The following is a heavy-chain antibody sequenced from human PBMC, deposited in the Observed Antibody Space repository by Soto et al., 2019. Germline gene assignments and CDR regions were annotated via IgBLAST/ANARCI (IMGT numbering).Heavy chain of an antibody. CDR1: GFTFTSSA. CDR3: AASGYCSSTSCYHSRYYFDY. Sequence: SVKVSCKASGFTFTSSAIQWVRQARGQRLEWIGWIVVGSGNTNYAQKFQERVTITRDMSTSTAYMELSSLRSEDTAVYYCAASGYCSSTSCYHSRYYFDYWGQGTLVTVSS. CDR2: IVVGSGNT. D-gene: IGHD2-2*01. J-gene: IGHJ4*02. V-gene: IGHV1-58*02.